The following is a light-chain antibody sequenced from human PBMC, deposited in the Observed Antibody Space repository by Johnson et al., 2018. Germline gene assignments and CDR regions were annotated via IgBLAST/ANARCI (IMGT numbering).Light chain of an antibody. V-gene: IGLV1-51*01. CDR2: DNN. J-gene: IGLJ1*01. Sequence: QSVLTQPPSVSAAPGQKVTISCSGSSSNIGNNYVSWYQQLPGTAPKLLIYDNNKRPPGIPDRFPGSKSGTSATLGITGLQTGDEADYYCGTWDSSLSAGNVFGTGTKVTVL. CDR1: SSNIGNNY. CDR3: GTWDSSLSAGNV.